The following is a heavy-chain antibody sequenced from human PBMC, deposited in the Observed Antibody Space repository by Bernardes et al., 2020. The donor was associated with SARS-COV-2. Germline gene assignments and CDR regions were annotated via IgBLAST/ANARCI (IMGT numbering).Heavy chain of an antibody. CDR1: GFTFSSYW. Sequence: GGSLRLSCAASGFTFSSYWMHWVRQAPGKGLVWVSSINSDGSRTSYADSVKGRTTISRDNAKNTLYLQMNSLRAEDTAVYYCARSISFETVLIIQYYYGMDVWGQGTTVTVSS. V-gene: IGHV3-74*01. D-gene: IGHD3-3*01. CDR2: INSDGSRT. CDR3: ARSISFETVLIIQYYYGMDV. J-gene: IGHJ6*02.